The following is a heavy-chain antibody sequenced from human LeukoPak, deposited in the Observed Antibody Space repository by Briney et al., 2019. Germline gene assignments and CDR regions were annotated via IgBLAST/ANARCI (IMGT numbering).Heavy chain of an antibody. V-gene: IGHV1-2*02. CDR3: ARGIQLWLGYYYYHMDV. CDR1: GYTFTGYY. Sequence: ASVTVSCKASGYTFTGYYMHWVRQAPGQGLEWMGWINPNSGGTNYAQKFQGRVTMTRDTSISTAYMELSRLRSDDTAVYYCARGIQLWLGYYYYHMDVWGKGTTVTVSS. D-gene: IGHD5-18*01. CDR2: INPNSGGT. J-gene: IGHJ6*03.